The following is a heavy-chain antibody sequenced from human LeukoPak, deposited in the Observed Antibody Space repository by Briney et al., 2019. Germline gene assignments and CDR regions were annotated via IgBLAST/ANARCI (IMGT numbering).Heavy chain of an antibody. Sequence: SETLSLTCTVSGASIRSGDYYWSWIRQPPGKGLEWIGYIYDSGSTYYNPSLKSRITISVDTSENRFSLKLSSVTATDTAVYYCARSLTDYYSIDYWGQGTLVTVSS. D-gene: IGHD3-9*01. CDR3: ARSLTDYYSIDY. CDR1: GASIRSGDYY. V-gene: IGHV4-30-4*01. CDR2: IYDSGST. J-gene: IGHJ4*02.